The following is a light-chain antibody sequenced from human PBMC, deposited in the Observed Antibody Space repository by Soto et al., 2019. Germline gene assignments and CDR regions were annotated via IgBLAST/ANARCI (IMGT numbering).Light chain of an antibody. Sequence: QSALTQPASVSGSPGQSITISCTGTSSDVGSYNLVSWYQQHPGKAPKLMIYEGSKRPSGVSNRFSGSKSGNTASLTISGLQAEDEADYYCCSYAGSXTVVFGGGTKL. J-gene: IGLJ2*01. CDR3: CSYAGSXTVV. V-gene: IGLV2-23*01. CDR2: EGS. CDR1: SSDVGSYNL.